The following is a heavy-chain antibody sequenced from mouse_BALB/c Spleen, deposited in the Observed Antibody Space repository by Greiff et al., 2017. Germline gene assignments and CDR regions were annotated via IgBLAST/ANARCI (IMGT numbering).Heavy chain of an antibody. CDR2: IYPGNSDT. CDR3: TRGNFYYYAMDY. V-gene: IGHV1-5*01. CDR1: GYTFTSYW. D-gene: IGHD2-1*01. Sequence: EVQLQESGTVLARPGASVKMSCKASGYTFTSYWMHWVKQRPGQGLEWIGAIYPGNSDTSYNQKFKGKAKLTAVTSTSTAYMELSSLTNEDSAVYYCTRGNFYYYAMDYWGQGTSVTVSS. J-gene: IGHJ4*01.